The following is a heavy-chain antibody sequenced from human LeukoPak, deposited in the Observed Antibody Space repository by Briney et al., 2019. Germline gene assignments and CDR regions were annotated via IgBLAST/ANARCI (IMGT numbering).Heavy chain of an antibody. CDR1: GYTFTGYY. D-gene: IGHD6-6*01. Sequence: ASVKVSCTASGYTFTGYYMHWVRQAPGQGLEWMGWINAGNGNTKYSQKFQGRVTITRDTSASTAYMELSSLRSEDTAVYYCAREGYEYSSSSINDYFDYWGQGTLVTVSS. V-gene: IGHV1-3*01. CDR3: AREGYEYSSSSINDYFDY. CDR2: INAGNGNT. J-gene: IGHJ4*02.